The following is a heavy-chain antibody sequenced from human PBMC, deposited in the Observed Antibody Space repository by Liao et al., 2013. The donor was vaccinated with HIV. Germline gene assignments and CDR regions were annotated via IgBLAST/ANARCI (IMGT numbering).Heavy chain of an antibody. D-gene: IGHD5/OR15-5a*01. CDR1: GGSITSGSYY. J-gene: IGHJ6*03. CDR3: LRVDEEVNLSGNVRRTTYYYYMDV. V-gene: IGHV4-61*02. Sequence: QVQLQESGPGLVKPSQTLSLTCTVSGGSITSGSYYWSWIRQPAGKGLEWIGRIFPSGYTNYNPSLKSRVTISVDTSKNQFSLNADSVTAATTPVRSYLRVDEEVNLSGNVRRTTYYYYMDVWGKGPRSPSP. CDR2: IFPSGYT.